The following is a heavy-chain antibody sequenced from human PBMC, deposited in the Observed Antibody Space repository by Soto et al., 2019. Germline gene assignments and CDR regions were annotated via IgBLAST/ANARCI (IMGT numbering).Heavy chain of an antibody. V-gene: IGHV3-23*01. CDR2: ISGSGGST. Sequence: GGSLRLSCAASGFTFSSYAMSWVRQAPGKGLEWVSAISGSGGSTYYADSVKGRFTISRDNSKNTLYLQMNSLRAEDTAVYYCAKDPTHSSGWDRTNHPFGYWGQGTLVTVSS. CDR1: GFTFSSYA. D-gene: IGHD6-19*01. J-gene: IGHJ4*02. CDR3: AKDPTHSSGWDRTNHPFGY.